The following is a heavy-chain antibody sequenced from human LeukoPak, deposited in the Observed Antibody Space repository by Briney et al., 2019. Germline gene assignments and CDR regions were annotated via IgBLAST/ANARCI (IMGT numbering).Heavy chain of an antibody. J-gene: IGHJ6*02. V-gene: IGHV3-30*18. Sequence: TGGSLRLSCAVSGFTFSTCGMHWVRQAPGKGLEWVAVISSDGNDKYYAVSVKGRFTISRDNSKNTLYLQMNNLRAEDTAVYYCAKAGRDCSGASCYNYGMDVWGQGTTVTVSS. CDR2: ISSDGNDK. CDR1: GFTFSTCG. CDR3: AKAGRDCSGASCYNYGMDV. D-gene: IGHD2-15*01.